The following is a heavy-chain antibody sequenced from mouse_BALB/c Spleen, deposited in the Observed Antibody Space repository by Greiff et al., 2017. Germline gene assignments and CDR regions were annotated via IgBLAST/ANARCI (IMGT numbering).Heavy chain of an antibody. CDR3: ASPSYYGSPYFDY. V-gene: IGHV1-55*01. CDR2: IYPGSGST. J-gene: IGHJ2*01. Sequence: QVQLQQPGAELVKPGTSVKLSCKASGYNFTSYWINWVKLRPGQGLEWIGDIYPGSGSTNYNEKFKSKATLTVDTSSSTAYMQLSSLASEDSALYYCASPSYYGSPYFDYWGQGTTLTVSS. D-gene: IGHD1-1*01. CDR1: GYNFTSYW.